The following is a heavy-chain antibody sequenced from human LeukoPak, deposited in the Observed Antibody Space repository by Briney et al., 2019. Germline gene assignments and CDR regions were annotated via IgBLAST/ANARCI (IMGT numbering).Heavy chain of an antibody. J-gene: IGHJ4*02. CDR2: INHSGST. Sequence: SETLSLTCAVYGGSFSGYYWSWIRQPPGKGLEWIGEINHSGSTNYNPSLKSRVTISVDTSKNQFSLKLSSVTAADTAVYYCARGSPIWSGYSYWGQGTLVTVSS. CDR1: GGSFSGYY. V-gene: IGHV4-34*01. CDR3: ARGSPIWSGYSY. D-gene: IGHD3-3*01.